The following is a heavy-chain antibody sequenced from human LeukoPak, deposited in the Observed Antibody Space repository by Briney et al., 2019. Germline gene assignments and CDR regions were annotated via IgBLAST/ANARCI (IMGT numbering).Heavy chain of an antibody. Sequence: PSETLSLTCTVSGGSISSYYWSWIRQPPGKGLEWIGYIYYSGSTNYNPSLKSRVTISVDTSKNQFSLKLSSVTAADTAVYYCARLGRTSYWYFHLWGRGTLVTVSS. V-gene: IGHV4-59*08. D-gene: IGHD2-2*01. CDR3: ARLGRTSYWYFHL. CDR2: IYYSGST. J-gene: IGHJ2*01. CDR1: GGSISSYY.